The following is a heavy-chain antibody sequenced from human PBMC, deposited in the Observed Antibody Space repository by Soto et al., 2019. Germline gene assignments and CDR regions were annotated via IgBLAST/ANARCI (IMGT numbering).Heavy chain of an antibody. V-gene: IGHV3-33*01. Sequence: GGSLRLSCAASGFTFSSYGMHWVRQAPGKGLEWVAVIWYDGSNKYYADSVKGRFTISRDNSKNTLYLQMNSLRAEDTAVYYCARDTRYSSGMDVWGQGTTVTVSS. CDR2: IWYDGSNK. D-gene: IGHD6-19*01. CDR3: ARDTRYSSGMDV. J-gene: IGHJ6*02. CDR1: GFTFSSYG.